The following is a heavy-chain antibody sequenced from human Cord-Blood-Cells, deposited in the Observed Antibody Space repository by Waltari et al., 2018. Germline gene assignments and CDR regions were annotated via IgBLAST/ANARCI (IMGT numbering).Heavy chain of an antibody. CDR2: INHSGST. CDR1: GGSFSGYY. V-gene: IGHV4-34*01. J-gene: IGHJ5*02. Sequence: QVQLQQWGAGLLKPSETLSLTCAVYGGSFSGYYWSWIRQPPGKGLEWIGEINHSGSTNYNPSLKSRVTISVDTSKNQFSPKLSSVTAADTAVYYCASLKNYNWFDPWGQGTLVTVSS. D-gene: IGHD1-7*01. CDR3: ASLKNYNWFDP.